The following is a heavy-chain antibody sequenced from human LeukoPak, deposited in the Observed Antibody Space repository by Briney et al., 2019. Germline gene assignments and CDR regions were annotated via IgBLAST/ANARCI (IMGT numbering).Heavy chain of an antibody. CDR3: VRSLRSADF. Sequence: GGSLRLSCEASGFTYSNYWMHWVRQPPGKGLMWVSQISTDGSQTFYADSVKGRFTISRDNAQNTLFLQMDSLRPEDTAVYYCVRSLRSADFWGQGTLVTVSS. J-gene: IGHJ4*02. CDR2: ISTDGSQT. V-gene: IGHV3-74*01. CDR1: GFTYSNYW.